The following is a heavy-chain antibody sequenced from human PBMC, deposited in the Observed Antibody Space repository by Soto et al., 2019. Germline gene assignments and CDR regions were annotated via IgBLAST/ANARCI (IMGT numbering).Heavy chain of an antibody. Sequence: QVLLVQSGAEVREPGASVKVSCKAFGYILTAYYINWVRQAPGQGLEWMGWINPKTGDTVYAQKFQGRVTMSSDTSISTAHMELTSMKFDDTAVYYCARGAVAGIDYWGQGTLVTVSS. CDR2: INPKTGDT. CDR3: ARGAVAGIDY. D-gene: IGHD6-19*01. CDR1: GYILTAYY. J-gene: IGHJ3*01. V-gene: IGHV1-2*02.